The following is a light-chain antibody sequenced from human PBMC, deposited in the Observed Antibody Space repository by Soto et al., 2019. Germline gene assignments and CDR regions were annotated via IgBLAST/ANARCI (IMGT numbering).Light chain of an antibody. CDR3: QQRSNWPWT. Sequence: EIVLTQSPATLSLSPGERATLSCRASQSVSSYLAWYQQKPGQAHRLLIYDASNRATGIPARVSGSGSGTDFTLTISSLEPEDFAVYYCQQRSNWPWTFGQGTKVEIK. CDR2: DAS. CDR1: QSVSSY. J-gene: IGKJ1*01. V-gene: IGKV3-11*01.